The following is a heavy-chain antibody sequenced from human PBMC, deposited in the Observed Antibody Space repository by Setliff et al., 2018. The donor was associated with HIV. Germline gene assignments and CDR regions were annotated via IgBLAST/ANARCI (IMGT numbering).Heavy chain of an antibody. V-gene: IGHV4-4*07. CDR3: ARDPAICFDF. J-gene: IGHJ4*02. CDR1: GASVGNYF. Sequence: SETLSLTCTVTGASVGNYFWSWIRQSAGKGLEWIGRMYTTVDAAYNPSLKSRVIMSVDTSKNQISLKLTSVTAADTAMYYCARDPAICFDFWGQGVLVTVSS. D-gene: IGHD2-2*01. CDR2: MYTTVDA.